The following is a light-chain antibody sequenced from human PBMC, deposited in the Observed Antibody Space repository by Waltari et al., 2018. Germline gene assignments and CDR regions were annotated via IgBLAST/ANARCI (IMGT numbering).Light chain of an antibody. CDR1: QSLLHSNGNTY. J-gene: IGKJ4*01. CDR2: KVS. CDR3: MQGTHFPLT. V-gene: IGKV2-30*02. Sequence: DVVIIHSPLSLSITPGQPASMTCRSSQSLLHSNGNTYLSWFLQKPGQPPRRLIYKVSNRDSGVPDRFSGSGAGTDFTLEISRVEAEDVGVYYCMQGTHFPLTFGGGTKVEIK.